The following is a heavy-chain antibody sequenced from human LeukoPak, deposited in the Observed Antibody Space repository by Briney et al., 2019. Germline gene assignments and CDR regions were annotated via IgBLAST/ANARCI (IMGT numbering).Heavy chain of an antibody. D-gene: IGHD3-3*01. Sequence: GGSLRLSCAASGFTFSSYAMSWVRQAPGKGLEWVAFIRYDGSNKYYADSVKGRFTISRDNSKNTLYLQMNSLRAEDTAVYYCAKVGRYYDFWSGYSTYYFDYWGQGTLVTVSS. CDR2: IRYDGSNK. CDR3: AKVGRYYDFWSGYSTYYFDY. J-gene: IGHJ4*02. V-gene: IGHV3-30*02. CDR1: GFTFSSYA.